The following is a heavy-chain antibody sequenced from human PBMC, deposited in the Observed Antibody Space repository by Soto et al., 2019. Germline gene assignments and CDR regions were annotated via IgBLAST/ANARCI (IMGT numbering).Heavy chain of an antibody. D-gene: IGHD6-13*01. CDR1: GFNISSYA. J-gene: IGHJ4*02. Sequence: GGSLRLSCAASGFNISSYAMSWVRPAPGKGLEWVSAISGSGGSTYYAASVKGRFTISRDNSKNTLYLQMNSLRAEDTAVYYCAKTRSSRLGSSWPWGQGTLVTVSS. V-gene: IGHV3-23*01. CDR3: AKTRSSRLGSSWP. CDR2: ISGSGGST.